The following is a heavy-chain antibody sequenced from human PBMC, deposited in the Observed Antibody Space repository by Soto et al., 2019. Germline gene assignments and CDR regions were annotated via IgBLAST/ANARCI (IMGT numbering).Heavy chain of an antibody. J-gene: IGHJ4*01. CDR2: IYYSGST. CDR1: GGSISSYY. D-gene: IGHD5-18*01. V-gene: IGHV4-59*01. Sequence: SETLSLTCTVSGGSISSYYWSWIRQPPGKGLEWIGYIYYSGSTNYNPSLKSRVTISVDTSKNQFSLKLSSVTAADTAVYYCARVRGYSYGCFDYWGQEPWSPLL. CDR3: ARVRGYSYGCFDY.